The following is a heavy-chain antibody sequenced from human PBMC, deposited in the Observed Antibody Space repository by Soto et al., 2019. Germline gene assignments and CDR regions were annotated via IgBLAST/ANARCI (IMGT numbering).Heavy chain of an antibody. V-gene: IGHV3-23*01. CDR2: VSGSGGTA. Sequence: GGSLRLSCAASGFTFSSSAMSWVRQAPGKGLEWVSAVSGSGGTAYYADSVKGRFTISRDNSKNTLYLQMNSLRAEDTAVYYCANDLPVVVVAATPDYCCQGTXVTVSS. D-gene: IGHD2-15*01. CDR3: ANDLPVVVVAATPDY. J-gene: IGHJ4*02. CDR1: GFTFSSSA.